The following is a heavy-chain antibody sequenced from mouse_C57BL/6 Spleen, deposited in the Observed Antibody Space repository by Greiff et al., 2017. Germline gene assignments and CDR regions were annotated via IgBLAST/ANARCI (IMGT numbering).Heavy chain of an antibody. D-gene: IGHD2-4*01. CDR2: IDPSDSYT. Sequence: QVQLQQPGAELVRPGPSVKLSCKASGYTFTSYWMHWVKQRPGQGLEWIGVIDPSDSYTNYNQKFKGKATLTVDTSSSTAYMQLSSLTSEDSAVYYCAMDYENCWFAYWGQGTLVTVSA. CDR3: AMDYENCWFAY. CDR1: GYTFTSYW. J-gene: IGHJ3*01. V-gene: IGHV1-59*01.